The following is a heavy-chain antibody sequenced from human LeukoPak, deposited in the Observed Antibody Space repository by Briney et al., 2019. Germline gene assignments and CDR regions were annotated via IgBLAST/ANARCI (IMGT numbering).Heavy chain of an antibody. J-gene: IGHJ4*01. CDR2: IYYSGNT. Sequence: SETLSLTCTVSGDSINSSTYSWGWIRQPPGKGLEYVGSIYYSGNTYYNPSLESRVIISVDTSKNQFSLKLTSVTAADTAVYYCAAAMDYWGQRSPLTVSS. CDR3: AAAMDY. D-gene: IGHD2-2*01. V-gene: IGHV4-39*01. CDR1: GDSINSSTYS.